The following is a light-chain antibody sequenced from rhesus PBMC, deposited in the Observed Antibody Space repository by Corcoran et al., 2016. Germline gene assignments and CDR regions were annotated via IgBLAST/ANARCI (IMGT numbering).Light chain of an antibody. CDR2: AAS. CDR3: LQYNSNPYS. CDR1: QGISTY. V-gene: IGKV1-43*01. J-gene: IGKJ2*01. Sequence: DIQMTQSPSSLSASAGDRVTITCRASQGISTYLNWYQQKPGKAPKRLIDAASSLESGVPSRFSGSGSGTEFTLPISSLQPEDFATYYCLQYNSNPYSFGQGTKVEIK.